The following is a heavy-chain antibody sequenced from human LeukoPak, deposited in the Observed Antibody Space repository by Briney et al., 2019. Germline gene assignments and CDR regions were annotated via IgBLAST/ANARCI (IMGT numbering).Heavy chain of an antibody. V-gene: IGHV5-51*01. J-gene: IGHJ5*02. CDR2: IYPGDSDT. D-gene: IGHD3-10*01. Sequence: GESLKISCKASGYSFTTYWIGWVRQMPGKGLEWMGIIYPGDSDTRYSPSFEGQVTISADKSITTAYLQWSSLKASDTAMYYCARHLVWFGELSGWFDPWGQGTLVTVSS. CDR3: ARHLVWFGELSGWFDP. CDR1: GYSFTTYW.